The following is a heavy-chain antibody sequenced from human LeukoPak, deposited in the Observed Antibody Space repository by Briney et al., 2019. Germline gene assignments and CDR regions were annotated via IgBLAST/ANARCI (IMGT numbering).Heavy chain of an antibody. Sequence: GASVKVSCKASGGTFSSYAISWVRQAPGQGLEWMGRIIPIFGIANYAQKFQGRVTIAADKSTSTAYMELSSLRSEDTAVYYCATVEHGASFDYWGQGTLVTVSS. CDR2: IIPIFGIA. CDR1: GGTFSSYA. V-gene: IGHV1-69*04. J-gene: IGHJ4*02. CDR3: ATVEHGASFDY. D-gene: IGHD4-17*01.